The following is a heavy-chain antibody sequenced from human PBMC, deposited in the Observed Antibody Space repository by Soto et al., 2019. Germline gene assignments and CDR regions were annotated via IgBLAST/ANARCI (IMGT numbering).Heavy chain of an antibody. V-gene: IGHV4-59*12. D-gene: IGHD3-22*01. CDR1: GDSMSEFY. CDR2: VHYVVTT. CDR3: TRLNYYDTSGYPYFFDY. J-gene: IGHJ4*02. Sequence: ETLSLTCSVSGDSMSEFYWSWIRQSPGKGLEWIGYVHYVVTTKYNPSHKSRVTISVDTSKKQFSLNLRSVTAADTAVYYCTRLNYYDTSGYPYFFDYWGQGAPVTVSS.